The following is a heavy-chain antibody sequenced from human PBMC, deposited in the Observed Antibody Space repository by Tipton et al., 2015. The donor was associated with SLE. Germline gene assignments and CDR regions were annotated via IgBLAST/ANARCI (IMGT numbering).Heavy chain of an antibody. V-gene: IGHV4-59*11. CDR1: GGSISSHY. CDR2: IYYSGST. Sequence: TLSLTCTVSGGSISSHYWSWIRQPPGKGLEWIGYIYYSGSTNYNPSLKSRVTISVDTSKNQFSLKLSSVTAADTAVYYCARKVNDYYYGMDVWGQGTTVTVSS. D-gene: IGHD4-23*01. J-gene: IGHJ6*02. CDR3: ARKVNDYYYGMDV.